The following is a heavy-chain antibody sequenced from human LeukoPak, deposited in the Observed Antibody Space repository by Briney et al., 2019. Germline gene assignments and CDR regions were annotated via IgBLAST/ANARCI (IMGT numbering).Heavy chain of an antibody. J-gene: IGHJ6*02. CDR2: IKQDGSEK. V-gene: IGHV3-7*01. CDR3: ARDFYYDSIGVSGGYYYGMDV. D-gene: IGHD3-22*01. Sequence: GGSLRLSCAASGFTFSSYWMSWVRQAPGKGLEWVANIKQDGSEKYYVDSVKGRFTISRDNAKNSLYLQMNSLRAEDTAVYYCARDFYYDSIGVSGGYYYGMDVWGQGTTVTVSS. CDR1: GFTFSSYW.